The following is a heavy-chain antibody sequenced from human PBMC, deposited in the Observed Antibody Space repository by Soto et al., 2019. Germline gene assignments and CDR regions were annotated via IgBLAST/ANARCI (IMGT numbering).Heavy chain of an antibody. D-gene: IGHD5-18*01. CDR2: IIPILGIA. V-gene: IGHV1-69*02. Sequence: QVQLVQSGAEVKKPGSSVKVSWKASGGTFSSYTISWVRQAPGQGLEWMGRIIPILGIANYAQKFQGRVTITADKSTSTAYMELSSLRSEDTAVYYCASPVDTAMATGSYYYGMDVWGQGTTVTVSS. CDR3: ASPVDTAMATGSYYYGMDV. CDR1: GGTFSSYT. J-gene: IGHJ6*02.